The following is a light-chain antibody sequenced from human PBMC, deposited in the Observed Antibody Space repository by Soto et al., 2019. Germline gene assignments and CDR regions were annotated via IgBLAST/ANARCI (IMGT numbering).Light chain of an antibody. CDR1: QTISTY. CDR3: QQSYNAPLT. Sequence: IEVTQSPSSLAASVGDRVTITCRASQTISTYVDWYRQKSGAAPELLIYDASTLQSGVPSRFRGGGSGTDFSLTISSLQLDDFATYDCQQSYNAPLTFGQGTKVDIK. J-gene: IGKJ1*01. V-gene: IGKV1-39*01. CDR2: DAS.